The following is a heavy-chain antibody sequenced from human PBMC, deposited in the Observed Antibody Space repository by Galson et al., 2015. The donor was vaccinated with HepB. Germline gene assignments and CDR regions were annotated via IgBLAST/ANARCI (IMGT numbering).Heavy chain of an antibody. Sequence: LRLSCAASGFTFTGYSMNWVRQAPGRGLEWVSSISSSSTYMYYADSVKGRFTISRDNAKNSLYLQMNSLRAEDTAVYYCARDCSSTSCYSDAFDIWGQGTMVTVSS. CDR2: ISSSSTYM. V-gene: IGHV3-21*01. D-gene: IGHD2-2*01. J-gene: IGHJ3*02. CDR1: GFTFTGYS. CDR3: ARDCSSTSCYSDAFDI.